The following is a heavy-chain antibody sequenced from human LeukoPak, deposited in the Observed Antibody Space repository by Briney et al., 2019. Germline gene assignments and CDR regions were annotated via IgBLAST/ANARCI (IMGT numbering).Heavy chain of an antibody. D-gene: IGHD2-2*01. J-gene: IGHJ1*01. CDR3: ARPGVVAGTEWDFQH. CDR1: GGTFSSYP. CDR2: IIPIFGTA. Sequence: SVKVSCKASGGTFSSYPISWVRQAPGQGLEWMGGIIPIFGTANYAQKFQGRVTITAGESTSTAYMELSSLRSEDTAVYYCARPGVVAGTEWDFQHWGQGTLVTVSS. V-gene: IGHV1-69*13.